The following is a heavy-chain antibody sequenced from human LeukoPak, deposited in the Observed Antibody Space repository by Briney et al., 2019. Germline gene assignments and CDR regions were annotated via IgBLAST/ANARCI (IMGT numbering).Heavy chain of an antibody. CDR3: ARAGGGGYSYGLDY. V-gene: IGHV3-48*03. CDR2: ISSSGSFI. J-gene: IGHJ4*02. D-gene: IGHD5-18*01. CDR1: GLTFSNYE. Sequence: PGGSLRLSCAASGLTFSNYEMTWVRQAPGKGLEWVSHISSSGSFIYYADSVKGRFTISRDNTKNSLDLQMNSLRVVDTAIYYCARAGGGGYSYGLDYWGQGILVTVSS.